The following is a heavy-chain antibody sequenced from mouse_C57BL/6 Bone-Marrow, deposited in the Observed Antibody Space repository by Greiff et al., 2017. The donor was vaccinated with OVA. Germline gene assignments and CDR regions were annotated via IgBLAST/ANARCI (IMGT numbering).Heavy chain of an antibody. V-gene: IGHV1-61*01. CDR2: IYPSDSDH. D-gene: IGHD2-4*01. J-gene: IGHJ1*03. CDR3: ARWGYDYGWYFDV. Sequence: VQLQQPGAELVRPGSSVKLSCKASGYTFTSYWMDWVKQRPGQGLEWIGNIYPSDSDHHYNQKFKDKATLTVDKSSSTAYMQLSSLTSEDSAVYYCARWGYDYGWYFDVWGTGTTVTVSS. CDR1: GYTFTSYW.